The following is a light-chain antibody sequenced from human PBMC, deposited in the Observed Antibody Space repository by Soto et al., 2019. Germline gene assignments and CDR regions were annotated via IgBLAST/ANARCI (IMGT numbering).Light chain of an antibody. V-gene: IGKV3-15*01. CDR2: GAS. CDR1: QSINNN. J-gene: IGKJ4*01. CDR3: QQYETWPPLT. Sequence: IVMTQSLATLSVSPGERVTLSCRASQSINNNLIWYQQKSGQAPRRLIYGASTRAPGTPARFSGSGSGTEFTLTISSLQSEDFAVYYCQQYETWPPLTFGGGTKVEIK.